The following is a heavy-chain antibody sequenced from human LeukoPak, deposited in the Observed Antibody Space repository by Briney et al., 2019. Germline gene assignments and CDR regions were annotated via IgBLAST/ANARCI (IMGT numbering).Heavy chain of an antibody. CDR2: INPSGGST. V-gene: IGHV1-46*01. J-gene: IGHJ5*02. D-gene: IGHD2-2*01. CDR3: ARDGCSSTVCYAGGNWFDP. Sequence: ASVKVSCKPSGYTFTSYHMHWVRQAPGQGLEWMGIINPSGGSTSYAQKFQGRVTMTRDTSTSTVYMELSSLRSEDTAVYYCARDGCSSTVCYAGGNWFDPWGQGTLVTVSS. CDR1: GYTFTSYH.